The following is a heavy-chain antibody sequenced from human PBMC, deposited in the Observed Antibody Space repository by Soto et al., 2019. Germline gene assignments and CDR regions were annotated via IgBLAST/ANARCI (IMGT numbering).Heavy chain of an antibody. J-gene: IGHJ3*02. CDR1: GFTFSSYS. CDR3: ARVEQWLVHYDAFDI. CDR2: ISSSSSYI. V-gene: IGHV3-21*01. Sequence: PGGSLRLSCAASGFTFSSYSMNWVRQAPGKGLEWVSSISSSSSYIYYADSVKGRFTISRDNAKNSLYLQMNSLRAEDTAVYYCARVEQWLVHYDAFDIWGQGTMVTVSS. D-gene: IGHD6-19*01.